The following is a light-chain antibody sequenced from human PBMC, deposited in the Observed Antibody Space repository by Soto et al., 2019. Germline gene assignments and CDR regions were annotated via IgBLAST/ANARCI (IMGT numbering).Light chain of an antibody. CDR3: TSYTSGSTLVI. CDR1: SSDVGGYNY. V-gene: IGLV2-14*03. J-gene: IGLJ2*01. CDR2: DVT. Sequence: QSVLTQPASVSGSPGQSITLSCTGTSSDVGGYNYVSWHQHHPGKAPKLMIYDVTNRPSGVSNRFSGSKSGNTASLTISGLQAEDEADYYCTSYTSGSTLVIFGGGTKVTVL.